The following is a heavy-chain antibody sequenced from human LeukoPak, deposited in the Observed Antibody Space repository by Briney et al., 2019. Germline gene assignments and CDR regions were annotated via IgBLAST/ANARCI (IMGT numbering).Heavy chain of an antibody. CDR3: ARAELLGDWFDP. CDR1: GFPFSSYS. V-gene: IGHV3-21*01. Sequence: PGGSLRLSCAASGFPFSSYSMNWVRQAPGKGLEWVSSISSSSSYIYYADSVKGRFTISRDNAKNSLYLQMNSLRAEDTAVYYCARAELLGDWFDPWGQGTLVTVSS. D-gene: IGHD3-10*01. CDR2: ISSSSSYI. J-gene: IGHJ5*02.